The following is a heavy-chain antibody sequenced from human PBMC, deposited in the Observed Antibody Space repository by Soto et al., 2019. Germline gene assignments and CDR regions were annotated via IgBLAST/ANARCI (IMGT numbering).Heavy chain of an antibody. CDR2: LHYSGST. CDR1: GDSIRTTSN. D-gene: IGHD3-3*01. Sequence: EALSLTCSVSGDSIRTTSNWAWIGQPPWKGLEWMGSLHYSGSTSYDPPLKSRISMSVDTSKNQFSLNLNSVSAADTAVYYCARLNYWSGLYSPYFDFWGQGILVTVSS. CDR3: ARLNYWSGLYSPYFDF. J-gene: IGHJ4*02. V-gene: IGHV4-39*01.